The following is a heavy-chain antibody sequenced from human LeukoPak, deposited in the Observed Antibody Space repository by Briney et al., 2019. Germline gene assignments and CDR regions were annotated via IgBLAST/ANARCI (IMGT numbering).Heavy chain of an antibody. CDR2: IKQDGSER. CDR3: ARENWAPYD. J-gene: IGHJ4*02. D-gene: IGHD3-3*01. CDR1: GFTFTKYW. V-gene: IGHV3-7*01. Sequence: GGSLRLSCAASGFTFTKYWMTWVRQAPGKGLEWVANIKQDGSERNYVDSVKGRFTISRDNAKSSLYLQVNSLRAEDTAVYYRARENWAPYDWGQGTLVTVSS.